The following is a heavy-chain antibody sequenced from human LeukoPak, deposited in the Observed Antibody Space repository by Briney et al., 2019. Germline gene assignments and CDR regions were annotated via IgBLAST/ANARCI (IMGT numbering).Heavy chain of an antibody. D-gene: IGHD3-22*01. CDR1: GGSISSSSYY. J-gene: IGHJ4*02. Sequence: SETLSFSCTVSGGSISSSSYYWGWIRQPPGKGLEWIGCIYYSGSTYYNPSLKSRVTISVDTSKNQFSLKLSSVTAADTAVYYCAREVLGGDYYDSNGYYYFDYWGQGTLVTVSS. CDR2: IYYSGST. V-gene: IGHV4-39*07. CDR3: AREVLGGDYYDSNGYYYFDY.